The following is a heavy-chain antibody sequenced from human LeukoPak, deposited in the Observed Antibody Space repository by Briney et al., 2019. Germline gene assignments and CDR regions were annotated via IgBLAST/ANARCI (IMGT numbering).Heavy chain of an antibody. J-gene: IGHJ2*01. V-gene: IGHV3-21*01. Sequence: KSGGSLRLSCAASGFTFSSYSMNWVRQAPGRGPEWVSSINIGSDYIYYPDSVKGRFAVSRDNAENSLYLQMNSLRAEDTAIYYCVRGSDTAATVYRYFDLWGRGTLVTVSS. CDR3: VRGSDTAATVYRYFDL. CDR2: INIGSDYI. CDR1: GFTFSSYS. D-gene: IGHD5-18*01.